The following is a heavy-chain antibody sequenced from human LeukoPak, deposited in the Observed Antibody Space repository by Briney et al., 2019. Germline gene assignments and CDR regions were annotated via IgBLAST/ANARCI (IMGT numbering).Heavy chain of an antibody. V-gene: IGHV4-31*03. D-gene: IGHD5-18*01. Sequence: SETLSLTCTVSGGSISSGGYYWSWIRQHPGKGLEWIGYIYYSGSTYYNPSLKSRVTISVDTSKNQFSLKLSSVTAADTAVYYCARGPNRGYNAFDIWGQGTMVTVSS. CDR1: GGSISSGGYY. CDR3: ARGPNRGYNAFDI. J-gene: IGHJ3*02. CDR2: IYYSGST.